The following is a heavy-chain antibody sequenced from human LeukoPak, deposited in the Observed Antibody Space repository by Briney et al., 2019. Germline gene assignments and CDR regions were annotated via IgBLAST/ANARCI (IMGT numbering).Heavy chain of an antibody. Sequence: GGSLRLSCAASGSTFRNYGMHWVRQAPGKGLEWVAVILYDGSNEEYADSVKGRFTISRDNSKNTLYLQMNSLRAEDTAVYYCAKDWNYEDNYCYYMGVWGKGTTVTVSS. CDR2: ILYDGSNE. CDR3: AKDWNYEDNYCYYMGV. CDR1: GSTFRNYG. J-gene: IGHJ6*03. D-gene: IGHD1-7*01. V-gene: IGHV3-30*18.